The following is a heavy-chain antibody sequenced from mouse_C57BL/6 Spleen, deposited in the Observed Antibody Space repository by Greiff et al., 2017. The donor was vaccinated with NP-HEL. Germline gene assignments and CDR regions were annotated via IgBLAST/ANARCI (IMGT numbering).Heavy chain of an antibody. V-gene: IGHV3-6*01. Sequence: EVQVVESGPGLVKPSQSLSLTCSVTGYSITSGYYWNWIRQFPGNKLEWMGYISYDGSNNYNPSLKNRISITRDTSKNQFFLKLNSVTTEDTATYYCARDGYSYFDYWGQGTTLTVSS. D-gene: IGHD2-3*01. CDR3: ARDGYSYFDY. CDR2: ISYDGSN. CDR1: GYSITSGYY. J-gene: IGHJ2*01.